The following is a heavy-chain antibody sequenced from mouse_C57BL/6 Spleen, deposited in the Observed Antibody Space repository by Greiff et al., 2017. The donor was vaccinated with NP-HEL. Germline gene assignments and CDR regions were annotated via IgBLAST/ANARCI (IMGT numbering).Heavy chain of an antibody. D-gene: IGHD6-5*01. CDR3: ARGPYCDY. Sequence: EVQLQQSGPELVKPGASVKISCKASGYTFTDYYMNWVKQSHGKSLEWIGDINPNNGGTSYNQKFKGKATLTVDKSSSTAYMELRSLTSEDSAVYYGARGPYCDYWGQGTTLTVSS. J-gene: IGHJ2*01. CDR1: GYTFTDYY. CDR2: INPNNGGT. V-gene: IGHV1-26*01.